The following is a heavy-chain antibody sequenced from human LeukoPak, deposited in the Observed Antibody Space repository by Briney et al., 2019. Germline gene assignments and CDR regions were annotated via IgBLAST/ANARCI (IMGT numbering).Heavy chain of an antibody. Sequence: SQTLSLTCTVSGGSISSGGYYWGWIRQHPGKGLEWIGYIYYSGSTYYNPSLKSRVTISVDTSKNQFSLKLSSVTAADTAVYYCAREWELLLDYWGQGTLVTVSS. CDR3: AREWELLLDY. CDR1: GGSISSGGYY. J-gene: IGHJ4*02. CDR2: IYYSGST. D-gene: IGHD1-26*01. V-gene: IGHV4-31*03.